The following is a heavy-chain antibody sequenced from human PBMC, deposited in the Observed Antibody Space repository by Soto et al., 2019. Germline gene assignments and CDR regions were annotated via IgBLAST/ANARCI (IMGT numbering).Heavy chain of an antibody. V-gene: IGHV1-8*02. CDR1: GYTFTSYD. CDR2: MNPNSGNT. CDR3: ARDLGGDYVYAFDI. D-gene: IGHD4-17*01. Sequence: GASMKVSCKASGYTFTSYDMHWVRQAPGQGLEWMGWMNPNSGNTGYAQKFQGRVTMTTDTSTSTAYMELRSLRSDDTAVYYCARDLGGDYVYAFDIWGQGTMVTVSS. J-gene: IGHJ3*02.